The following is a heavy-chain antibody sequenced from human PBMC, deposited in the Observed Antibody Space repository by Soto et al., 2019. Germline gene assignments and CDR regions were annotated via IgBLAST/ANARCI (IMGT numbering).Heavy chain of an antibody. V-gene: IGHV3-48*01. CDR3: ASRAAYCGGDCYSDY. CDR2: ISSSSSTI. CDR1: GFTFSSYS. J-gene: IGHJ4*02. D-gene: IGHD2-21*02. Sequence: EVQLVESGGGLVQPGGSLRLSCAASGFTFSSYSMNWVRQAPGKGLEWVSYISSSSSTIYYADSVKGRFTISGDNAKNSLYLQMNSLRAEDTAVYYCASRAAYCGGDCYSDYWGQGTLVTVSS.